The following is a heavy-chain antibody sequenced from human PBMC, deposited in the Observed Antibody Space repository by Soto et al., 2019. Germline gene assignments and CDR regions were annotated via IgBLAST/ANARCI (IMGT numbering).Heavy chain of an antibody. CDR1: GYTFTNND. D-gene: IGHD2-21*02. V-gene: IGHV1-18*01. Sequence: QIQLVQSGTEVRKPGASAKVSCKTSGYTFTNNDVCWVRQTPGQGLEWMGWISPYSGKTNYARKFKDRVTMTTDTSTSTVYMELTSLTSDDTGVYYCAREGLLFLPDYWGQGTLVTVSS. CDR2: ISPYSGKT. CDR3: AREGLLFLPDY. J-gene: IGHJ4*02.